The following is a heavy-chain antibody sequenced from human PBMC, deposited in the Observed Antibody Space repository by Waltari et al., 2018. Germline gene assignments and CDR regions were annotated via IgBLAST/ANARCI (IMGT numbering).Heavy chain of an antibody. CDR3: ARGRVVAVAGNYYYYYMDV. CDR2: STPSFGTA. J-gene: IGHJ6*03. V-gene: IGHV1-69*01. D-gene: IGHD6-19*01. Sequence: QVQLVQSGAEVKKPGSSVKVSCKASGGTFSSYAISWVRQAPGTGLEWMGGSTPSFGTANYAQKFQGRVTITADESTSTAYMELSSLRSEDTAVYYCARGRVVAVAGNYYYYYMDVWGKGTTVTVSS. CDR1: GGTFSSYA.